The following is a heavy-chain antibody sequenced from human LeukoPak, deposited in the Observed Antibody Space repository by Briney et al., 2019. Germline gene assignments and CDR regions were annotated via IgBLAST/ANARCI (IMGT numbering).Heavy chain of an antibody. CDR1: GFPFNTYV. CDR3: AKDSDYYHSSGYYYAYFQH. CDR2: IRSDGSDK. V-gene: IGHV3-33*06. D-gene: IGHD3-22*01. J-gene: IGHJ1*01. Sequence: GRSLRPSCAASGFPFNTYVMHWVRQAPGKGLEWVAIIRSDGSDKYYADSVKGRFSISRDNAKNSLYLQMNSLRDEDTAVYYCAKDSDYYHSSGYYYAYFQHWGQGTLVTVSS.